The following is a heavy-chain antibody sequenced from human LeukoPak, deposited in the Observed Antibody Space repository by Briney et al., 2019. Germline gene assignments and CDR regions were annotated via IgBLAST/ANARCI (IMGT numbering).Heavy chain of an antibody. D-gene: IGHD1-26*01. V-gene: IGHV3-30*04. CDR2: ISYDGSNK. CDR3: ARGSYFDP. CDR1: GFTFSSYA. J-gene: IGHJ5*02. Sequence: GGSLRLSCAASGFTFSSYAMHWVRQAPGKGLEWVAVISYDGSNKYYADSVKGRFTISRDNSKNTLYLQMNSLRAEDTAVYYCARGSYFDPWGQGTLVTVSS.